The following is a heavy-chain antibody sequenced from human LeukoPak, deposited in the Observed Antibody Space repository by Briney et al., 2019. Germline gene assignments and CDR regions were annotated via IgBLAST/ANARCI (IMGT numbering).Heavy chain of an antibody. CDR2: VSGRGGST. CDR1: GFSFSNYA. CDR3: AKDHGARSIEVLKSPTPADY. V-gene: IGHV3-23*01. D-gene: IGHD6-6*01. Sequence: PGGSLRLSCAASGFSFSNYAMSWVRHAPRKGLEWVSAVSGRGGSTYYADSVKGRFTISRDNSKNTLYLQMNSLRAEDTAVYYCAKDHGARSIEVLKSPTPADYWGQGTLVTVSS. J-gene: IGHJ4*02.